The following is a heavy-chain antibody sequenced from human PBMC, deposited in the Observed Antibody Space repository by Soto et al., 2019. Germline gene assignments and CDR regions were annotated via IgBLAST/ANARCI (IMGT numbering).Heavy chain of an antibody. V-gene: IGHV3-11*01. CDR3: ARGRITMIAKYFDY. CDR1: GFTFSDYY. D-gene: IGHD3-22*01. Sequence: GGSLRLSCAASGFTFSDYYMSWIRQAPGKGLGWVSYISSSGSTIYYADSVKGRFTISRDNAKNSLYLQMNSLRAEDTAVYYCARGRITMIAKYFDYWGQGTLVTVSS. J-gene: IGHJ4*02. CDR2: ISSSGSTI.